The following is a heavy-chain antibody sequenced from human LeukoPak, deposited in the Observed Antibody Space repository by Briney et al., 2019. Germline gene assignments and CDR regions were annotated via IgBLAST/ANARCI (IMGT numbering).Heavy chain of an antibody. J-gene: IGHJ4*02. V-gene: IGHV3-30-3*01. CDR2: ISYDGSNK. D-gene: IGHD5-24*01. CDR1: GFTFSSYA. CDR3: ARYHWGRWLQSIDY. Sequence: GGSLRLSCAASGFTFSSYAMHWVRQAPGKGLEWVAVISYDGSNKYYADSVKGRFTISRDNSKNTLYLQMNSLRAEDTAVYYCARYHWGRWLQSIDYWGQGTLVTVSS.